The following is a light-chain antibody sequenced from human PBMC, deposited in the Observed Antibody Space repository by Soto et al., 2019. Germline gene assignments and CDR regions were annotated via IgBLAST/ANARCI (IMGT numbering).Light chain of an antibody. CDR1: SGHSTYA. V-gene: IGLV4-69*01. J-gene: IGLJ3*02. CDR2: VNSDGSH. CDR3: QTWGTGIRV. Sequence: QPVLTQSSSASASLGASVKLTCTLSSGHSTYAIAWHQQQPEKRPRYLMKVNSDGSHSKGDGIPDRFSGSSSGAERYLTISSLQSEDEADYYCQTWGTGIRVFGGGTQLTVL.